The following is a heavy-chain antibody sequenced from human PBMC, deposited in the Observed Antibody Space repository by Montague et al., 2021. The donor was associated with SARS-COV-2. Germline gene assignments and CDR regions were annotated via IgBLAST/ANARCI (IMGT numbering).Heavy chain of an antibody. CDR3: ARQSGRLWGIAVAGAFDY. CDR2: IYYSGST. Sequence: SETLSLTCTVSGGSISSYYWSWIRQPPGKGLEWIGYIYYSGSTNYNPSXXSRVTISVDTSKNQFSLKLSSVTAADTAVYYCARQSGRLWGIAVAGAFDYRGQGTLVTVSS. V-gene: IGHV4-59*08. CDR1: GGSISSYY. J-gene: IGHJ4*02. D-gene: IGHD6-19*01.